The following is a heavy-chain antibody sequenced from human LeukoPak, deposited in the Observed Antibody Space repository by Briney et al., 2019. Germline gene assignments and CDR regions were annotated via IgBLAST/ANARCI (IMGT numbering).Heavy chain of an antibody. V-gene: IGHV1-2*04. CDR2: INPNSGGT. J-gene: IGHJ4*02. CDR1: GYTFTGYY. Sequence: GASVKVSCKASGYTFTGYYMHWVRQAPGQGLEWMGWINPNSGGTNYAQKFQGWVTMTRDTSISTAYMELSRLRSDDTAVYYCARDSSGWSETNFDYWGQGTLVTVSS. D-gene: IGHD6-19*01. CDR3: ARDSSGWSETNFDY.